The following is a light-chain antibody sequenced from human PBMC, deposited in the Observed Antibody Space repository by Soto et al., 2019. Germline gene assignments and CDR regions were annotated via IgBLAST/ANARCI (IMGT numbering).Light chain of an antibody. CDR1: QSVSSSY. CDR3: QQYRESGT. Sequence: EIVLTQAPGTLSLSQGEGATLSCRASQSVSSSYLAWYQQKPGQAPRLLIYGASSRATGIPDRFSGSGSGTDFTLTISRLEPEDFAVYYCQQYRESGTFGQGTKVDIK. J-gene: IGKJ1*01. CDR2: GAS. V-gene: IGKV3-20*01.